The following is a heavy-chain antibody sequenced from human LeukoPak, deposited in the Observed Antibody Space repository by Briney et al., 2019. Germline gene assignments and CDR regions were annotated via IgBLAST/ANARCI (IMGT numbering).Heavy chain of an antibody. V-gene: IGHV5-51*01. CDR2: IYPGDSDT. D-gene: IGHD3-3*01. Sequence: PGESLKISCKGSGYSFTSYWIGWVRQRPGKGLEWMGIIYPGDSDTRYSPSFQGQVTISADKSISTAYLQWSSLKASDTAMYYCARSYYDFWSGYSPFCYWGQGTLVTVSS. CDR3: ARSYYDFWSGYSPFCY. J-gene: IGHJ4*02. CDR1: GYSFTSYW.